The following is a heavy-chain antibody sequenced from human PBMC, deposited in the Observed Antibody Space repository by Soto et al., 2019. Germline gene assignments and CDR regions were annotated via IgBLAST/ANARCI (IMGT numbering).Heavy chain of an antibody. CDR1: GFTFSDSA. D-gene: IGHD2-15*01. CDR2: IRSKPNTDAT. CDR3: TRHVDCSGGSRYSGYHYYMDV. J-gene: IGHJ6*03. Sequence: EVQLVESGGGLVQPGGSLKLSCAASGFTFSDSAMHWVRRASGKGLEWVGRIRSKPNTDATAYAASVKGRFTISRDDSKNTAYLQMNSLKPDDTAVYYCTRHVDCSGGSRYSGYHYYMDVWGKGTTVTVSS. V-gene: IGHV3-73*01.